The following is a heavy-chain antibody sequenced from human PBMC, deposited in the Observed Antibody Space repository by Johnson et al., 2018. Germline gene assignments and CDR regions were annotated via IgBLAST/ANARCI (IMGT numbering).Heavy chain of an antibody. CDR2: IKSKTDGGTT. V-gene: IGHV3-15*01. CDR1: GFTFSNAW. D-gene: IGHD3-16*01. Sequence: VQLVQSGGGLVKPGGSLRLSCAASGFTFSNAWMSWVRQAPGKGLEWVGRIKSKTDGGTTDYAAPQKGRFTISRDDSKNTLYLQMNSLKTEDTAVYYCTPVVTGEDLYYYYGMDVWGQGTTVTVSS. J-gene: IGHJ6*02. CDR3: TPVVTGEDLYYYYGMDV.